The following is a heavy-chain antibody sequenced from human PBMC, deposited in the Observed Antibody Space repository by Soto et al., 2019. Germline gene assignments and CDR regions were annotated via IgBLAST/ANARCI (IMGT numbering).Heavy chain of an antibody. J-gene: IGHJ5*02. V-gene: IGHV4-31*03. Sequence: PSETLSLTCTVSGYSISNVVYYWIWIRQHPGKGLEWIAHTYDTGSAYYNPSLKSRVTISVDTSKTQFSLRLSSVTAADTAVYYCARGKTGSGIYYEESRLTWIEPWGQGSLLTISS. CDR3: ARGKTGSGIYYEESRLTWIEP. D-gene: IGHD3-10*01. CDR1: GYSISNVVYY. CDR2: TYDTGSA.